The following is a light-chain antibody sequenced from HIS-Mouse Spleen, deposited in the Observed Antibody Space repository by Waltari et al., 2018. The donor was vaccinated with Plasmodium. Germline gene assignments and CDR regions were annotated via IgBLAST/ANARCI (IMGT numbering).Light chain of an antibody. J-gene: IGKJ3*01. CDR2: DAS. Sequence: DIQMPQSPSSLSASVGDRVTITCQASQDISNYLNWYQQKPGKAPKLLIYDASNLETGVPSRFSGSGSGTEFTFTISSLQPEDIATYYCQQYDNLPFTFGPGTKVDIK. V-gene: IGKV1-33*01. CDR3: QQYDNLPFT. CDR1: QDISNY.